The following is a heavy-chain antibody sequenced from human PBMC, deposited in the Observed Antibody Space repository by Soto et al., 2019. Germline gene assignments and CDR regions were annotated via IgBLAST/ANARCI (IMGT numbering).Heavy chain of an antibody. D-gene: IGHD3-22*01. CDR3: AKDPYYYDTSEMDV. CDR1: GFTFSGYA. J-gene: IGHJ6*02. Sequence: PGGSLRLSCAASGFTFSGYAMSWVRQAPGKGLEWVSAIGGSGGSTYYADPVKGRFTISRDNSKNTLFLQMNSLRAEDTAVYYCAKDPYYYDTSEMDVWGQGTTVTVSS. V-gene: IGHV3-23*01. CDR2: IGGSGGST.